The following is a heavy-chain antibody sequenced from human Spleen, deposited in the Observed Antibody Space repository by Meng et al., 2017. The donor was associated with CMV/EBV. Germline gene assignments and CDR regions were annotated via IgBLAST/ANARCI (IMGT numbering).Heavy chain of an antibody. Sequence: ESLKISCAASGFPVSTNYMSWIRQPPGKGLEWIGEINHSGSTNYNPSLKSRVTISVDTSKNQFSLKLSSVTAADTAVYYCARGIMGYYYDSSGYYYLDYWGQGTLVTVSS. CDR2: INHSGST. CDR3: ARGIMGYYYDSSGYYYLDY. J-gene: IGHJ4*02. V-gene: IGHV4-34*01. CDR1: GFPVSTNY. D-gene: IGHD3-22*01.